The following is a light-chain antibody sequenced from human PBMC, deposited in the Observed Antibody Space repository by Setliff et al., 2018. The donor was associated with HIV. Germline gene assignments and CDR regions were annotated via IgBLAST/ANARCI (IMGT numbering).Light chain of an antibody. CDR2: EVT. CDR3: SSYTGSDTFDV. CDR1: SSDIGTYKL. V-gene: IGLV2-23*02. Sequence: HSVLAQPASVSGSPGQSISISCTGTSSDIGTYKLVSWYQQHPGKAPRLMIYEVTKRPSGVSNRFSGSKSGNTASLTISGLQAEDEATYFCSSYTGSDTFDVFGTGTKVTVL. J-gene: IGLJ1*01.